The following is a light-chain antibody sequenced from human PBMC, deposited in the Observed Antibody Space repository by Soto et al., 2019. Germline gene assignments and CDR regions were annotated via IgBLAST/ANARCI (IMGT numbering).Light chain of an antibody. CDR2: SNN. J-gene: IGLJ2*01. V-gene: IGLV1-44*01. CDR1: SSNIGSNT. Sequence: QSVLTQPPSASGTPGQRVTISCSGSSSNIGSNTVNWYQQLPGTAPKLLMYSNNHRPSGVPDRFSGSRSGTSASLAISGLQSEDEADYYCAAWDYSLNGPVFGGGTKVTVL. CDR3: AAWDYSLNGPV.